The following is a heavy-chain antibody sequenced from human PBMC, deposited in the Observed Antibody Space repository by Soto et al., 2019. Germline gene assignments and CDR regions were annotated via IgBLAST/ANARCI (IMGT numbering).Heavy chain of an antibody. D-gene: IGHD6-13*01. V-gene: IGHV4-39*01. CDR1: GGSISSSSYY. J-gene: IGHJ6*02. CDR3: ANGYSSSWYDYYYGMDV. Sequence: TSETLSLTCTVSGGSISSSSYYWGWIRQPPGKGLEWIGSIYYSGSTYYNPSLKSRVTISVDTSKNQFSLKLSSVTAADTAVYYCANGYSSSWYDYYYGMDVWGQGTTVT. CDR2: IYYSGST.